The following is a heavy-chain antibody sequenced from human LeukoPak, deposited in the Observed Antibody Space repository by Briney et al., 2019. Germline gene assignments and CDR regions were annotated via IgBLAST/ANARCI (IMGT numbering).Heavy chain of an antibody. J-gene: IGHJ4*02. CDR3: AKDWQGEWDSSSSGPGGY. CDR1: GFTFSSYG. D-gene: IGHD6-6*01. V-gene: IGHV3-30*18. Sequence: PGGSLRLSCAASGFTFSSYGMHRVRQAPGKGLEWVAVISYDGSNKYYADSVKGRFTISRDNSKNTLYLQMNSLRAEDTAVYYCAKDWQGEWDSSSSGPGGYWGQGTLVTVSS. CDR2: ISYDGSNK.